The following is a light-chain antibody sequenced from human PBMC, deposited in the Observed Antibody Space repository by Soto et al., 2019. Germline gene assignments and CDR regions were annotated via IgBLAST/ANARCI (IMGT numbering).Light chain of an antibody. Sequence: EIVMTQSPATLSVSPGERATLSCSASQSVGSNLAWYQQKPGQAPRLLIYGASTRATDIPARFSGSGSGTEFTLTISSLQSEDFADYYCQQYNNWPLTFGGGTKVEIK. CDR1: QSVGSN. V-gene: IGKV3-15*01. CDR2: GAS. CDR3: QQYNNWPLT. J-gene: IGKJ4*01.